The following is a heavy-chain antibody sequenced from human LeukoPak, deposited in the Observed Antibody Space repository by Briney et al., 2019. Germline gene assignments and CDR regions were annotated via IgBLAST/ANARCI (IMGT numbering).Heavy chain of an antibody. CDR3: ARTGLWEHPFDY. J-gene: IGHJ4*02. V-gene: IGHV1-24*01. Sequence: ASVKVSCKVSGYTLTELSMHWVRQAPGKGLEWMGGFDPEDGETIYAQKFQGRVTMTEDTSTDTAYVELSSLRSEDTAVYYCARTGLWEHPFDYWGQGTLVTVSS. CDR2: FDPEDGET. D-gene: IGHD1-26*01. CDR1: GYTLTELS.